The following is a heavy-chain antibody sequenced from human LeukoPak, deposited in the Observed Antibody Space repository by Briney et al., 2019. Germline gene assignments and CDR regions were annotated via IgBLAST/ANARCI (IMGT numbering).Heavy chain of an antibody. Sequence: PSETLSLTCTVSGGSVSSGSYYWSWIRQPPGKGLEWIGYIYYSGSTNYSPSLKSRVTISVDTSKNQFSLKLSSVTAADTAVYYCARDMDYWGQGTLVTVSS. CDR3: ARDMDY. CDR1: GGSVSSGSYY. CDR2: IYYSGST. J-gene: IGHJ4*02. V-gene: IGHV4-61*01.